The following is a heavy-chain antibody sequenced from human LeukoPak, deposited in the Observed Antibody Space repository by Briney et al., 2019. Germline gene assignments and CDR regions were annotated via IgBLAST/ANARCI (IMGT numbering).Heavy chain of an antibody. J-gene: IGHJ6*03. CDR2: ISAYNGNT. D-gene: IGHD1-26*01. Sequence: ASVKVSCKASGYTFTSYGISWVRQAPGQGLEWMGWISAYNGNTNYAQKLQGRVTMTTDTSTSTAYMELRSLRSDDTAVYYCARIVSGALQPRHYYYYMDVWGKGTTVTVSS. CDR3: ARIVSGALQPRHYYYYMDV. CDR1: GYTFTSYG. V-gene: IGHV1-18*01.